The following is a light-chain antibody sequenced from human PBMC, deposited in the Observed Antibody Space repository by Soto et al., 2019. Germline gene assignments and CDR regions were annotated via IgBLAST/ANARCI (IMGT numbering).Light chain of an antibody. CDR2: KAA. Sequence: DIQMTQSPSTLSASVGDRVAITCRASDNIAPWVAWYQQKTGKAPKLLIYKAANLADEVPSRFAGSGSGTDFTLTITRLQPDDFATYYCQHYNSFSRTFGQGTKVEV. CDR1: DNIAPW. CDR3: QHYNSFSRT. J-gene: IGKJ1*01. V-gene: IGKV1-5*03.